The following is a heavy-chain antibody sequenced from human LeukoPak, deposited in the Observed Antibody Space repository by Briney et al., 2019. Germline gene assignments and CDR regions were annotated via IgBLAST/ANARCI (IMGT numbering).Heavy chain of an antibody. J-gene: IGHJ6*03. CDR3: ARDPGYYYDSSGYYYYYYYMDV. CDR2: TYTSGST. V-gene: IGHV4-4*07. Sequence: SETLSLTCTVSGGSISSYYWSWIRQPAGKGLEWIGRTYTSGSTNYNPSLKSRVTMSVDTSKNQFSLKLSSVTAADTAVYYCARDPGYYYDSSGYYYYYYYMDVWGKGTTVTVSS. D-gene: IGHD3-22*01. CDR1: GGSISSYY.